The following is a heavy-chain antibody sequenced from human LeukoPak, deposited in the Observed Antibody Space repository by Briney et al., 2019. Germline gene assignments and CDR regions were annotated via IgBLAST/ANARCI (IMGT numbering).Heavy chain of an antibody. Sequence: SETLSLTCSVSGDSISSDTYYWGWIRQPPGRGLEWIGSFYYIGTTYFNPSLKSRVTISVDTSKNQFSLSLTSVTAADTAVYYCARGTTYYYDSSGYYHFDYWGQGTLVTVSS. J-gene: IGHJ4*02. D-gene: IGHD3-22*01. CDR1: GDSISSDTYY. V-gene: IGHV4-39*01. CDR3: ARGTTYYYDSSGYYHFDY. CDR2: FYYIGTT.